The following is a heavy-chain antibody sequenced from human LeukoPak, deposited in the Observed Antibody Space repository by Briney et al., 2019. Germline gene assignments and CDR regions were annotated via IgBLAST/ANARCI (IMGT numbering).Heavy chain of an antibody. CDR2: IKQDGSEK. CDR1: GFTFSSYW. J-gene: IGHJ4*02. Sequence: PGGSLRLSCAASGFTFSSYWMNWVRQAPGKGLEWVANIKQDGSEKYYVDSVKGRFTLSRDNAKNSLYLQMNSLRAEDTAVYYCARAVLPAAMPELSYFDYWGQGTLVTVSS. CDR3: ARAVLPAAMPELSYFDY. V-gene: IGHV3-7*01. D-gene: IGHD2-2*01.